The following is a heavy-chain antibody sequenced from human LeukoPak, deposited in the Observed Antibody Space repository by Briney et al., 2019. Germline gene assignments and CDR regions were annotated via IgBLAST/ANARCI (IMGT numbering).Heavy chain of an antibody. V-gene: IGHV3-30*04. CDR1: GFTFSRYN. CDR2: ISFGGSPK. Sequence: GGSLRLSCAGSGFTFSRYNMHWVRQAPGKGLEWVALISFGGSPKYYADSVKGRFTISRDNSKNTLFLQMRSLKADETTVYYCARDGASNSYHYGMDVWGQGTTVSVS. J-gene: IGHJ6*02. CDR3: ARDGASNSYHYGMDV. D-gene: IGHD2/OR15-2a*01.